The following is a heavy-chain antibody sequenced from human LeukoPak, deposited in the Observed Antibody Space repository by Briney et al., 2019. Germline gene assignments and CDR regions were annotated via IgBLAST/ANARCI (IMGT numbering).Heavy chain of an antibody. J-gene: IGHJ3*01. CDR1: GYTFTGNY. D-gene: IGHD6-25*01. CDR3: ARQRGGDAFDF. CDR2: INPNSGDT. V-gene: IGHV1-2*02. Sequence: ASVKVSCKTSGYTFTGNYMHWVRQAPGQGREWMGWINPNSGDTNYAQRFQGRVTMTRDTSISTAYMELSSLRSDDTAVFYCARQRGGDAFDFWGQGTMVTVFS.